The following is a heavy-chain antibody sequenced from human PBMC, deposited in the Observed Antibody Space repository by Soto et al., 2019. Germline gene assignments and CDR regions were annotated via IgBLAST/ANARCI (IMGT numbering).Heavy chain of an antibody. Sequence: DVQLVETGGGLIQPGWSLRLSCAASGFTVSGNYMSWVRQAPGKGLEWASVIYNGGGTYYADTLKVRFTISRDNSKNTRYLQRSSMVAKDKAVYYCASTRGCSFDHWGQGTLLTVS. J-gene: IGHJ4*02. V-gene: IGHV3-53*02. CDR3: ASTRGCSFDH. CDR1: GFTVSGNY. CDR2: IYNGGGT. D-gene: IGHD6-19*01.